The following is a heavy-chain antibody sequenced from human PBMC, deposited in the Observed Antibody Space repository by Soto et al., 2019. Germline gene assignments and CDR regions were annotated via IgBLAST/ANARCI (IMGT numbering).Heavy chain of an antibody. Sequence: GWSLRLSCAASGFTFSSYAMSWVRQAPGKGLEWVSAISGSGGSTYYADSVKGRFTISRDNSKNTLYLQMNSLRAEDTAVYYCAKLLWFGAPFRPKPEFDYWGQGTLVTVSS. CDR2: ISGSGGST. J-gene: IGHJ4*02. V-gene: IGHV3-23*01. CDR3: AKLLWFGAPFRPKPEFDY. CDR1: GFTFSSYA. D-gene: IGHD3-10*01.